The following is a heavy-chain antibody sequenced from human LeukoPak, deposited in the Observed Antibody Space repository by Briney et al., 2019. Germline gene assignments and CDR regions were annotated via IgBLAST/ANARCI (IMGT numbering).Heavy chain of an antibody. CDR3: ARYYYDSSGRYWNFGL. J-gene: IGHJ2*01. CDR1: GGSISSYY. D-gene: IGHD3-22*01. CDR2: IYYSGST. Sequence: PSETLSLTCTVSGGSISSYYWSWLRQFPGKGLEWIGYIYYSGSTNYNPSLKRRVTISVDTPKNQFSLKLSSVTAADTAVYYCARYYYDSSGRYWNFGLWGRGTLVTVSS. V-gene: IGHV4-59*01.